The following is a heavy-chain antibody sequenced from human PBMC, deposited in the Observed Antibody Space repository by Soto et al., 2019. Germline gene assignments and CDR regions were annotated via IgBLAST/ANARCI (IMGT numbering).Heavy chain of an antibody. D-gene: IGHD3-22*01. CDR2: ISSSSSTI. V-gene: IGHV3-48*02. Sequence: GGSLRLSCAASGFTFSSYSMNWVRQAPGKGLEWVSYISSSSSTIYYADSVKGRFTISRDNAKNSLYLQMNSLRDEDTAVYYRARLPYNYYDSSGYYAYFDYWGQGTLVTVSS. CDR1: GFTFSSYS. CDR3: ARLPYNYYDSSGYYAYFDY. J-gene: IGHJ4*02.